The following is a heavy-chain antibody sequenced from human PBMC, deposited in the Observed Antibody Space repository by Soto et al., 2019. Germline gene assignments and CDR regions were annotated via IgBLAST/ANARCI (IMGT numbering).Heavy chain of an antibody. CDR1: GFTLNYYW. V-gene: IGHV3-74*01. CDR3: ANFYSGSYSTY. Sequence: GGSLRLSCTASGFTLNYYWMHWVRQAPGKGLVWVSRINSDGSTTNYADSVKGRSTISRDNAKNTLYLEMNSLRAEDTAVYYCANFYSGSYSTYWGQGTLVTVSS. D-gene: IGHD1-26*01. CDR2: INSDGSTT. J-gene: IGHJ4*02.